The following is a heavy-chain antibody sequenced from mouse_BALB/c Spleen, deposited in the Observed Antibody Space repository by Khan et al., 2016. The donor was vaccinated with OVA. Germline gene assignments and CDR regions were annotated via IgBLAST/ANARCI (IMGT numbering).Heavy chain of an antibody. Sequence: EVELVESGGGLVKPGGSLKLSCEVSGFAFNSYDMSWVRQTPEKRLEWVATISSIGSYTYYPDSVKGRFTISRDTARNTLYLQMSRLRSEDTALYYCTRPSYYGNPWFTYWGQGTLVTVSA. CDR1: GFAFNSYD. CDR2: ISSIGSYT. CDR3: TRPSYYGNPWFTY. V-gene: IGHV5-9*02. J-gene: IGHJ3*01. D-gene: IGHD2-10*01.